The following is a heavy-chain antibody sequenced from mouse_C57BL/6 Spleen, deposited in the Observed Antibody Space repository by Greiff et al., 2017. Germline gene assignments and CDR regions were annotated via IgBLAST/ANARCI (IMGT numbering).Heavy chain of an antibody. CDR2: IHPNSGST. D-gene: IGHD1-3*01. CDR3: ASGRGSSGYFDY. Sequence: QVQLQQSGAELVKPGASVKLSCKASGYTFTSYWMHWVKQRPGQGLEWIGMIHPNSGSTNYNEKFKSKATLTVDKSSSTAYMQLSSLTSEDSAVYYWASGRGSSGYFDYWGQGTTLTVSS. V-gene: IGHV1-64*01. J-gene: IGHJ2*01. CDR1: GYTFTSYW.